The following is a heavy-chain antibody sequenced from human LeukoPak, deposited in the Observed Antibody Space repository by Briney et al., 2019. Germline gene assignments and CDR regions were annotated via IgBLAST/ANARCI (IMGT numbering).Heavy chain of an antibody. J-gene: IGHJ4*02. CDR3: ARVGMATSIDY. CDR1: GYTFTSYY. CDR2: INPSGGST. V-gene: IGHV1-46*01. D-gene: IGHD5-24*01. Sequence: ASVKVSCKASGYTFTSYYMHWVRQAPGQGLGWMGIINPSGGSTSYAQKFQGRVTMTRDMSTGTVYMELSSLRSEDTAVYYCARVGMATSIDYWGQGTLVTVSS.